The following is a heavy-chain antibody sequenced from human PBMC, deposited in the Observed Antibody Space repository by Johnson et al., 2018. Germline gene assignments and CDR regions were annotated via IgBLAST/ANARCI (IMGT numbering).Heavy chain of an antibody. Sequence: QVQLVQSGGGVVQPGRSLRLSCAASGFTFSSYAMHWVRPAPGKGLEWVAVISYDGSNKYYADSVKGRFTISRDNSKNTLYLQMNSRRAVGTAVYCCARSICGVVLDYYMDVWGKGTTVTVSS. J-gene: IGHJ6*03. V-gene: IGHV3-30-3*01. CDR2: ISYDGSNK. D-gene: IGHD3-3*01. CDR1: GFTFSSYA. CDR3: ARSICGVVLDYYMDV.